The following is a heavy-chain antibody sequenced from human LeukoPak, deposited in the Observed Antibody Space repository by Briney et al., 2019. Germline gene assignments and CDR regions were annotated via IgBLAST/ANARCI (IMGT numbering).Heavy chain of an antibody. Sequence: PGGSLRLSCAASGLTFSSYSMNWVRQAPGKGLEWVSSIYSAGATHYAESVKGRFTISRDNSKNTLYPQMNSLRAEDMAVYYCARIEWERLGRAFDIWGQGTMVTVSS. CDR1: GLTFSSYS. J-gene: IGHJ3*02. V-gene: IGHV3-53*01. D-gene: IGHD1-26*01. CDR3: ARIEWERLGRAFDI. CDR2: IYSAGAT.